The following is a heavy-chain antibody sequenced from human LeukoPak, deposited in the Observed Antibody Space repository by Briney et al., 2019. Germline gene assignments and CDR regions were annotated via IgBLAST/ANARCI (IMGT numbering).Heavy chain of an antibody. CDR2: INTNTGNP. V-gene: IGHV7-4-1*02. CDR1: GYTFTNYA. D-gene: IGHD3-22*01. Sequence: ASVKVSCKASGYTFTNYAMNWVRQAPGQGLEWMGWINTNTGNPTYAQDFTGRFVFSLDTSVSTAYLQISSLKAEDTAVYYCARSGNYYDSSGYYENWFDPWGQGTLVTVSS. J-gene: IGHJ5*02. CDR3: ARSGNYYDSSGYYENWFDP.